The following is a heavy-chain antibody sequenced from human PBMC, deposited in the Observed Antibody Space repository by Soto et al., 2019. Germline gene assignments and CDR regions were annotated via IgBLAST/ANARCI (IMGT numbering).Heavy chain of an antibody. J-gene: IGHJ3*02. CDR2: IYPGDSDT. D-gene: IGHD3-10*01. CDR1: GYSFTSYW. CDR3: ARPPLGDSPEGMDAFDI. Sequence: GESLKISCKGSGYSFTSYWIGWVRQMPGKGLEWMWIIYPGDSDTRYSPSFQGQVTISADKSISTAYLQWSILKASDTAMYYCARPPLGDSPEGMDAFDIWGQGTMVTVSS. V-gene: IGHV5-51*01.